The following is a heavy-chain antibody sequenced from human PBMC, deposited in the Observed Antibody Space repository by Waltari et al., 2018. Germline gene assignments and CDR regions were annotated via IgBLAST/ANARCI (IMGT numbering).Heavy chain of an antibody. CDR3: ARERVAKYFYYLDV. CDR1: GGSISSYY. V-gene: IGHV4-4*07. J-gene: IGHJ6*03. Sequence: QVQLQESGPGLVKPSETLSLTCTVSGGSISSYYWSWIRQPGGKGLEWIGRIYTTGNTKYNPSLKSRVSMSIDTSKNPFSLKLNSVTAADTAVYYCARERVAKYFYYLDVWGKGTTVTISS. D-gene: IGHD5-12*01. CDR2: IYTTGNT.